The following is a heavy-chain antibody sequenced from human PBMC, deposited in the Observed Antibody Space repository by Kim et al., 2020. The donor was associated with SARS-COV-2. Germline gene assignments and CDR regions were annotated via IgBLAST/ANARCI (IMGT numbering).Heavy chain of an antibody. J-gene: IGHJ4*02. CDR1: GFTFSSYG. V-gene: IGHV3-33*01. CDR3: ARDNGWLRTTGTSNNIDY. D-gene: IGHD1-1*01. Sequence: GGSLRLSCAASGFTFSSYGMHWVRQAPGKGLEWVAVIWYDGSNKYYADSVKGRFTISRDNSKNTLYLQMNSLRAEDTAVYYCARDNGWLRTTGTSNNIDYWGQGTLVTVSS. CDR2: IWYDGSNK.